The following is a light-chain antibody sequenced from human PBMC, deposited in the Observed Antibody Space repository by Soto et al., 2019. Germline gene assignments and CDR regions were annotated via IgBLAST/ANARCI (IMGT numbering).Light chain of an antibody. CDR1: NTDVGGYDR. CDR2: EVY. Sequence: QSALTQPASVSGSPGQSITISCLGTNTDVGGYDRVSWYQHHPGKAPKMLIFEVYNRPSGISDRFSGSKSGDTASLTISGLQAEDEADYYCISYIPSTTTHWVFGGGTKVTVL. V-gene: IGLV2-14*01. J-gene: IGLJ3*02. CDR3: ISYIPSTTTHWV.